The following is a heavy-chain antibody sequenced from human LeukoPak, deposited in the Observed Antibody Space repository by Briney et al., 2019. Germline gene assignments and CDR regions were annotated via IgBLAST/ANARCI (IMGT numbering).Heavy chain of an antibody. CDR1: GFTFRSHD. CDR2: ISYDGSNR. V-gene: IGHV3-30*14. D-gene: IGHD3-3*01. J-gene: IGHJ4*02. CDR3: ASTDFWSGYSFDY. Sequence: GGSLRLSCAASGFTFRSHDMHWVRQAPGKGLEWVATISYDGSNRYYADSVKGRLSISRDFSKNTVFLQMNSLRAEDTAVYYCASTDFWSGYSFDYWGQGTLVTVSS.